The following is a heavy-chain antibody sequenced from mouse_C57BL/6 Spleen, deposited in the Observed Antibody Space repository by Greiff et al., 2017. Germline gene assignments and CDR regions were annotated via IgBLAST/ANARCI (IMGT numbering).Heavy chain of an antibody. CDR3: ARGDYGSSLGSPFCFDY. J-gene: IGHJ2*01. V-gene: IGHV1-9*01. CDR1: GYTFTGYW. D-gene: IGHD1-1*01. Sequence: QVQLKQSGAELMKPGASVKLSCKATGYTFTGYWIEWVKQRPGHGLEWIGEILPGSGSTNYNEKFKGKATFTADTSSNTAYMQLSSLTTEDSAIYYCARGDYGSSLGSPFCFDYWGQGTTLTVSS. CDR2: ILPGSGST.